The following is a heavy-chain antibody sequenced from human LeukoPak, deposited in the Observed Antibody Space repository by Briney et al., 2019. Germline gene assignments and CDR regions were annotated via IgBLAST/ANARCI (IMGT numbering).Heavy chain of an antibody. CDR1: GGSISSSSYY. V-gene: IGHV4-39*01. D-gene: IGHD5-18*01. Sequence: SETLSLTCTVSGGSISSSSYYWGWIRQPPGKGLEWIGSIYYSGSTYYNPSLKSRVTISVDTSKNQFSLKLSSVTAADTAVYYCARVGYSYGYLDYWGQGTLVTVSS. CDR3: ARVGYSYGYLDY. CDR2: IYYSGST. J-gene: IGHJ4*02.